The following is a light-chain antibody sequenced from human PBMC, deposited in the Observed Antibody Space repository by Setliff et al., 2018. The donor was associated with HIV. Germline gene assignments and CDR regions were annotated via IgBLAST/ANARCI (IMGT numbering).Light chain of an antibody. Sequence: QSALTQPASVSGSPGQSITISCTGTSSDVGSYNYVSWYQQHPGKAPKLMISEVSNRPSGVSSRFSGSKSDNTASLTISGLQAEDEADYFCSSFTTTTTLVFGTGTKVT. V-gene: IGLV2-14*01. CDR2: EVS. J-gene: IGLJ1*01. CDR1: SSDVGSYNY. CDR3: SSFTTTTTLV.